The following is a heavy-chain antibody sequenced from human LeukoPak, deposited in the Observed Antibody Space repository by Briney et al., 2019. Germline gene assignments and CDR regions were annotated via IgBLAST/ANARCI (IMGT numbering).Heavy chain of an antibody. CDR1: GGTFSSYA. CDR3: ARHRGHCSSTSCPLDY. J-gene: IGHJ4*02. V-gene: IGHV1-69*05. CDR2: IIPIFGTA. D-gene: IGHD2-2*01. Sequence: SVKVSCKASGGTFSSYAISWVRQAPGQGLEWMGGIIPIFGTANYAQKFQGRVTITTDESTSTAYMELSSLRSEDTAVYYCARHRGHCSSTSCPLDYWGQGTLVTVSS.